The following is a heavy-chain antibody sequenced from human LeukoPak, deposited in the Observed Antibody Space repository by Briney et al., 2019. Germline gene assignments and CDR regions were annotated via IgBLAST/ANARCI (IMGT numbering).Heavy chain of an antibody. CDR2: ISYDGSNK. J-gene: IGHJ3*02. V-gene: IGHV3-30*04. D-gene: IGHD4-17*01. Sequence: GGSLRLFCAASGFTFSSYAMHWVRQAPGKGLEWVAVISYDGSNKYYADSVKGRFTISRDNSKNTLYLQMNSLRAEDTAVYYCARDPNGDYIGAFDMWGRGTLVTVSS. CDR1: GFTFSSYA. CDR3: ARDPNGDYIGAFDM.